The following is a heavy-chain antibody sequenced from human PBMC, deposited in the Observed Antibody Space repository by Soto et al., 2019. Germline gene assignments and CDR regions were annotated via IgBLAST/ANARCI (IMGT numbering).Heavy chain of an antibody. CDR3: AKGMAADVRWYFDV. V-gene: IGHV4-59*01. Sequence: QVQLQESGPGLVKPSETLSLTCTVSGGSISGYYWLWIRQPPGKGLEWIGDIYYTGSTNYNPSLKSRATMSLDKAKNQFSRKLSSVTPADTATYFCAKGMAADVRWYFDVWGRGTLVTVSS. CDR1: GGSISGYY. CDR2: IYYTGST. D-gene: IGHD6-13*01. J-gene: IGHJ2*01.